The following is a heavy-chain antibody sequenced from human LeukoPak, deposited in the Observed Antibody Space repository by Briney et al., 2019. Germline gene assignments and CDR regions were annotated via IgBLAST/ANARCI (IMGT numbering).Heavy chain of an antibody. CDR2: IKQDGSEK. J-gene: IGHJ4*02. Sequence: PGGSLRLSCAASGFTFSNAWMSWVRQAPGKGLEWVANIKQDGSEKYYVDSVKGRFTISRDNAKNSLYLQMNSLRAEDTAVYYCAREGTDYYDSSGYLHWGQGTLVTVSS. CDR1: GFTFSNAW. V-gene: IGHV3-7*01. D-gene: IGHD3-22*01. CDR3: AREGTDYYDSSGYLH.